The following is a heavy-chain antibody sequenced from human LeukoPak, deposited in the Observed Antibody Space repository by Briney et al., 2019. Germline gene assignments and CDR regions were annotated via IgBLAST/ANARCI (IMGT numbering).Heavy chain of an antibody. CDR1: GGSFSGYY. V-gene: IGHV4-34*01. Sequence: SETLSLTCAVYGGSFSGYYWSWIREPPGKGREWIGESNYSGSTNYTPSLKRRVTISVDTSKNKFSLKLSSVTAADTAVYYCARANTAEDYYYYGMDVWGQGTTVTVSS. CDR3: ARANTAEDYYYYGMDV. CDR2: SNYSGST. J-gene: IGHJ6*02.